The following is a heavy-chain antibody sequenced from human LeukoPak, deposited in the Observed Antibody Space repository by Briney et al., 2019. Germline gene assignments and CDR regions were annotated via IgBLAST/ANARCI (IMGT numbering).Heavy chain of an antibody. CDR2: IYYSGST. J-gene: IGHJ6*02. CDR1: GGSISSYY. D-gene: IGHD4/OR15-4a*01. V-gene: IGHV4-59*01. Sequence: SETLSLTCTVSGGSISSYYWSWIRQPPGKGLERIGYIYYSGSTNYNPSLKSRVTISVDTSKNQFSLKLSSVTAADTAVYYCARSRRSLTHYYYYGMDVWGQGTTVTVSS. CDR3: ARSRRSLTHYYYYGMDV.